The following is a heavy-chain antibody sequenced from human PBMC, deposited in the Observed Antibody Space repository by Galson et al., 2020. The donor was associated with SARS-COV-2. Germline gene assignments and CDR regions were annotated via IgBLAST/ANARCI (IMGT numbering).Heavy chain of an antibody. J-gene: IGHJ6*02. CDR1: GYTFTAYY. CDR2: INPNSGGT. V-gene: IGHV1-2*02. D-gene: IGHD6-19*01. CDR3: ARVGAVAGRYYYGMDV. Sequence: ASVTVSCKASGYTFTAYYMHCVRQAPGQGLQWMGWINPNSGGTNYAQKFQGRVTMTRDTSISTAYMELSRVRSDDTAVYYCARVGAVAGRYYYGMDVWGQGTTVTVSS.